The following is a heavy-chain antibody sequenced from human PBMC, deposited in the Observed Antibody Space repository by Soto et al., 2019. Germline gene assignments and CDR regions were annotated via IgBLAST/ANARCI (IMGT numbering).Heavy chain of an antibody. CDR1: GYTFTSYY. Sequence: QVQLVQSGAEVKKPGASVKVSCKASGYTFTSYYMHWVRQAPGQGLEWMGIINPSGGSTSYAQKSQGRVTMTRDTSTSTVYMELSSLRSEDTAVYYCARVYPSATRYGYVGNNWFDPWGQGTLVTVSS. J-gene: IGHJ5*02. V-gene: IGHV1-46*03. CDR2: INPSGGST. CDR3: ARVYPSATRYGYVGNNWFDP. D-gene: IGHD5-18*01.